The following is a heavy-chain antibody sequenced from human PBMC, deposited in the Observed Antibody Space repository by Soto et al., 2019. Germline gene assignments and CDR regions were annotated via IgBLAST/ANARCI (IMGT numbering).Heavy chain of an antibody. V-gene: IGHV3-49*03. Sequence: PGGSLRLSCTASGFTFGDYAMSWFRQAPGKGLEWVGFIRSKAYGGTTEYAASVKGRFTISRDDSKSIAYLQMNSLKTEDTAVYYCTSGAVAGTVRWFDPWGQGTLVTVSS. J-gene: IGHJ5*02. CDR2: IRSKAYGGTT. CDR1: GFTFGDYA. D-gene: IGHD6-19*01. CDR3: TSGAVAGTVRWFDP.